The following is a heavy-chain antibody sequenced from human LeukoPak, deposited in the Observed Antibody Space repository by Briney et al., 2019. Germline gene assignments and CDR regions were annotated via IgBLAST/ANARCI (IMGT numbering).Heavy chain of an antibody. V-gene: IGHV3-23*01. CDR2: IDDSGDNT. Sequence: PGGSLRLSCAASGFTFGGYAMSWVRQAPEKGLEWVSGIDDSGDNTYFADSVKGRFTISRDNSKNTLYLQMNSLRAEDTAVYYCAKDLGAAAGDDCWGQGTLVTVSS. CDR3: AKDLGAAAGDDC. J-gene: IGHJ4*02. D-gene: IGHD6-13*01. CDR1: GFTFGGYA.